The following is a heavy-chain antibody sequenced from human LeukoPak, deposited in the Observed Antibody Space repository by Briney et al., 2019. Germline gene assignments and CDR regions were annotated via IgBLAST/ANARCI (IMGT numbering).Heavy chain of an antibody. CDR1: GGSISSYY. CDR2: IYYSGST. J-gene: IGHJ4*02. D-gene: IGHD1-1*01. CDR3: ARHLERYYFDY. Sequence: SETLSLTCTVSGGSISSYYWSWIRQPPGKGLEWIGYIYYSGSTNYNPSLKSRVTMSVDTSKNQFSLKLSSVTAADTAVYYCARHLERYYFDYWGQGTLVTVSS. V-gene: IGHV4-59*08.